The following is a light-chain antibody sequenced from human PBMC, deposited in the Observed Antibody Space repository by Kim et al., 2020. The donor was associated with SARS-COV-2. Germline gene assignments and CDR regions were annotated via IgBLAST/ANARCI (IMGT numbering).Light chain of an antibody. CDR3: QTWDTGIQI. J-gene: IGLJ2*01. V-gene: IGLV4-69*01. CDR1: SRHSSSA. CDR2: VTSDGNL. Sequence: AAVRLTCTLSSRHSSSAIAWHQQQPEKGPRHLLRVTSDGNLIKGDGIPDRFSGSRSGAERYLTISSLQSEDEADYYCQTWDTGIQIFGGGTKLTVL.